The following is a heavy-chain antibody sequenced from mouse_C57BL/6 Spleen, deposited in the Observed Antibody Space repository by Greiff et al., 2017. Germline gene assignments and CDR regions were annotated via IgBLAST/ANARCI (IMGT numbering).Heavy chain of an antibody. Sequence: VQLKQPGAELVKPGASVKMSCKASGYTFTSYWITWVKQRPGQGLEWIGDIYPGSGSTNYNEKFKSKATLTVDTSSSTAYMQLSSLTSEDSAVYYCARPYITTSYAMDYWGQGTSVTVSS. D-gene: IGHD1-1*01. J-gene: IGHJ4*01. CDR2: IYPGSGST. CDR3: ARPYITTSYAMDY. CDR1: GYTFTSYW. V-gene: IGHV1-55*01.